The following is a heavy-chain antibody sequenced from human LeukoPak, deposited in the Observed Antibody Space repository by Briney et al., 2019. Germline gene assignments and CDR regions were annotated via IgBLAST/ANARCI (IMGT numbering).Heavy chain of an antibody. Sequence: PSETLSLTCTVSGGSISSYYWSWIRQPPGKGLEWIGYIYYSGSTNYNPSLKSRVTISVDTSKNQFSLKLSSVAAADTAVYYCACSIAAAGFPFDYWGQGTLVTVSS. V-gene: IGHV4-59*01. CDR2: IYYSGST. J-gene: IGHJ4*02. D-gene: IGHD6-13*01. CDR3: ACSIAAAGFPFDY. CDR1: GGSISSYY.